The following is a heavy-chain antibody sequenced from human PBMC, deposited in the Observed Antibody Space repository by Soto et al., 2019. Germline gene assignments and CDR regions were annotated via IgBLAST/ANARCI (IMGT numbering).Heavy chain of an antibody. V-gene: IGHV1-18*04. CDR2: ISAYNGNT. D-gene: IGHD6-13*01. CDR1: GYTFTSYG. CDR3: AIRPAYSSSWSY. Sequence: ASVKVSCKASGYTFTSYGISWVRRAPGQGLEWMGWISAYNGNTNYAQKLQGRVTMTTDTSTSTAYMELRSLRSDDTAVYYCAIRPAYSSSWSYWGQGTLVTVSS. J-gene: IGHJ4*02.